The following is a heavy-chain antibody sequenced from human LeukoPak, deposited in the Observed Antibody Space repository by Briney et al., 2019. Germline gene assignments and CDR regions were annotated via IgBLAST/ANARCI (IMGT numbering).Heavy chain of an antibody. Sequence: GGSLRLSCAAPGFTFSSYALHWVRQAPSKGLEWVTVISYDGSDEYYADSVKGRFTISRDNPKNTLYLQMNSLRAEDTAVYYCVPRSGGMDVWGQGTTVIVSS. CDR2: ISYDGSDE. V-gene: IGHV3-30*14. J-gene: IGHJ6*02. CDR3: VPRSGGMDV. D-gene: IGHD3-16*01. CDR1: GFTFSSYA.